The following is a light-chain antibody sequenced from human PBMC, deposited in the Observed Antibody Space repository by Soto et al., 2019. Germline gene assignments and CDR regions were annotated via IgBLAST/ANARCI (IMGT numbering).Light chain of an antibody. CDR3: CSYAGSYTSWV. CDR1: SSDVGGYNY. J-gene: IGLJ3*02. Sequence: QSVLTQPRSVSGSPGQSITISCTGTSSDVGGYNYVSWYQQHPGKAPKLMIYDVNKRPSGVPDRFSGSKSGNTASLTISGLQAEDEADYYCCSYAGSYTSWVFGGGTKVTVL. V-gene: IGLV2-11*01. CDR2: DVN.